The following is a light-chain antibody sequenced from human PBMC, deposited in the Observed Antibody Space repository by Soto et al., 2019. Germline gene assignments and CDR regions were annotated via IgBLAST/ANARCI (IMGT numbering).Light chain of an antibody. CDR1: QSISSW. CDR3: QQYHTYGT. CDR2: DTS. V-gene: IGKV1-5*01. Sequence: DIQMTQSPSTLSASVGDRVTITCRASQSISSWLAWYQQKPGKAPKLLIYDTSSLESGVPSRFSGSASGTEFTLTISSLQPDDSGTYYCQQYHTYGTFGQGTKV. J-gene: IGKJ1*01.